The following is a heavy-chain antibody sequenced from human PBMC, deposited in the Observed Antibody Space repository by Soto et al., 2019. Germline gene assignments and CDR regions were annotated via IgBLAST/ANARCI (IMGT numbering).Heavy chain of an antibody. CDR2: ISGSGGAT. V-gene: IGHV3-23*01. D-gene: IGHD3-3*01. J-gene: IGHJ4*02. Sequence: GGSLRLSCDASGFSFSSSAMNWVRQAPGKGLEWISVISGSGGATYFADSVKGRFTISRDNSKNKLYLQMNSLRAEDTAVYYCAKATLRVVHPLVFDHWGQGSLVTVSS. CDR3: AKATLRVVHPLVFDH. CDR1: GFSFSSSA.